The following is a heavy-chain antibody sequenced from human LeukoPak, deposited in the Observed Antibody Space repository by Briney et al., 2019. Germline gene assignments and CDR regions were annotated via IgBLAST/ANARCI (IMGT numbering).Heavy chain of an antibody. Sequence: SETLSLTCAVYGGSFSGYYWSWIRQPPGKGLEWIGEISHSGSTNYNPSLKSRVTISVDTSKNQFSLKLSSVTAADTAVYYCARAPGGSYRPIDYWGQGTLVTVSS. CDR3: ARAPGGSYRPIDY. CDR1: GGSFSGYY. CDR2: ISHSGST. D-gene: IGHD1-26*01. V-gene: IGHV4-34*01. J-gene: IGHJ4*02.